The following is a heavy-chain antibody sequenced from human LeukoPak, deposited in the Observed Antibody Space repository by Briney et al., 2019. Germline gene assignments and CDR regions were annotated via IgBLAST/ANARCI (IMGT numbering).Heavy chain of an antibody. CDR1: GFTFSSYA. D-gene: IGHD2-15*01. CDR2: VSNSVDGGFT. CDR3: AKMGGYCSGGSCYSWYFDY. J-gene: IGHJ4*02. Sequence: GGSLRLSCAASGFTFSSYAVTWVRQAPGRGLEWVSVVSNSVDGGFTYYADSVKGRFTISRDNSKNTLHLQMNNLRADDTAVYYCAKMGGYCSGGSCYSWYFDYWGQGTPVTVSS. V-gene: IGHV3-23*01.